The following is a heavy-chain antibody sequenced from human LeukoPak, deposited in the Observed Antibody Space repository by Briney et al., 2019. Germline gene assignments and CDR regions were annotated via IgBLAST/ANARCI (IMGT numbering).Heavy chain of an antibody. CDR2: IIPIFGTA. CDR1: GGTFSSYA. J-gene: IGHJ4*02. D-gene: IGHD6-19*01. CDR3: ARYYSGWYYFDY. Sequence: SVKVSCKASGGTFSSYAISWVRQAPGQGLEWMGGIIPIFGTANYAQKFQGRVTITADESTSTAYMELSSLRSEDAAVYYCARYYSGWYYFDYWGQGTLVTVSS. V-gene: IGHV1-69*13.